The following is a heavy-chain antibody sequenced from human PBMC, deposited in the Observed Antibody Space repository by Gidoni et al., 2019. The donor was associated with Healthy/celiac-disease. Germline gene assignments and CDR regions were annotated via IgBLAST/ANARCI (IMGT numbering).Heavy chain of an antibody. CDR1: GFTFSSNA. Sequence: EVQLVESGGGLVQPGGSLRLSCSASGFTFSSNAMHWVRQAPGKGLEYVSAISSNGGSTYYADSVKGRFTISRDNSKNTLYLQMSSLRAEDTAVYYCVKDRFSGSYGVWRDYWGQGTLVTVSS. CDR2: ISSNGGST. D-gene: IGHD1-26*01. V-gene: IGHV3-64D*06. CDR3: VKDRFSGSYGVWRDY. J-gene: IGHJ4*02.